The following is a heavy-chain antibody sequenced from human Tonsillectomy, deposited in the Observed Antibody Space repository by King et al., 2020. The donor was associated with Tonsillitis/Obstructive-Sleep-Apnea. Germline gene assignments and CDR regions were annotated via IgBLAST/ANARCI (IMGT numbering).Heavy chain of an antibody. Sequence: QMQLQESGPGLVKPSETLSLTCTVSGGSISSSSYYWGWIRQPPGKGLEWIGSIYYSGSTYYNPSLKSRVTISVDTSKNQFSLKLSSVTAADTAVYYCARLSGVLRYFDWFLTYFDYCGQGTLVTVSS. CDR2: IYYSGST. CDR3: ARLSGVLRYFDWFLTYFDY. CDR1: GGSISSSSYY. V-gene: IGHV4-39*01. J-gene: IGHJ4*02. D-gene: IGHD3-9*01.